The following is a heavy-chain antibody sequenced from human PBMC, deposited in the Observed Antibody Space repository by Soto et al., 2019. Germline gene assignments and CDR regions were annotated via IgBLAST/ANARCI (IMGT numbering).Heavy chain of an antibody. Sequence: QVQLVQSGAEVKKPGASVKVSCKGSGYSFRSYDITWVRQAPGQGLEWMGWVHPETGSTGYAQRLQGRVSMTSDTSRNTTYMELSDLRVEDTAVYYCARGRVPADWLDPWGQGTLVTVAS. J-gene: IGHJ5*02. CDR3: ARGRVPADWLDP. CDR2: VHPETGST. V-gene: IGHV1-8*02. CDR1: GYSFRSYD.